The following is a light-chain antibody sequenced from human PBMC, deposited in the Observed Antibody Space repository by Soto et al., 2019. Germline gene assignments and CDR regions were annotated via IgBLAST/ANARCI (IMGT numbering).Light chain of an antibody. CDR2: EVH. Sequence: QAVLTQPPSASGSPGQSVTISCTGTSSDVGGYKYVSWYQQHPGKAPKLMIFEVHKRPSGVPDRFSGSKSGNTASLTVSGLQADDEADYYCSSYGGTNNLLFGGGTKVTVL. V-gene: IGLV2-8*01. J-gene: IGLJ2*01. CDR3: SSYGGTNNLL. CDR1: SSDVGGYKY.